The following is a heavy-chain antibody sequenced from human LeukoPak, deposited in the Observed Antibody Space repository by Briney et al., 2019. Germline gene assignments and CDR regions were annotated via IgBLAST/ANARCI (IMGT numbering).Heavy chain of an antibody. CDR2: IKQDGSEK. D-gene: IGHD2-2*02. CDR3: ARGRGDCSSTSCYTSYYYYYYMDV. J-gene: IGHJ6*03. Sequence: GGSLRLSCAASGFTFSGSAMHWVRQAPGKGLEWVANIKQDGSEKYYVDSVKGRFTISRDNAKNSLYLQMNSLRAEDTAVYYCARGRGDCSSTSCYTSYYYYYYMDVWGKGTTVTVSS. V-gene: IGHV3-7*01. CDR1: GFTFSGSA.